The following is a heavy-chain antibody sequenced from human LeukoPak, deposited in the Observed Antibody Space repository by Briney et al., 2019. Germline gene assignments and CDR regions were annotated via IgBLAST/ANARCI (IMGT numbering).Heavy chain of an antibody. D-gene: IGHD3-22*01. CDR2: IIPIFGTA. Sequence: SVKVSCKASGGTFSSYAISWVRQAPGQGLEWMGRIIPIFGTANYAQKFQGRVTITTDESTSTAYMELSSLRSEDTAVYYCARDQAITMIVDRAFDIWGQRTMVTVSS. CDR1: GGTFSSYA. CDR3: ARDQAITMIVDRAFDI. J-gene: IGHJ3*02. V-gene: IGHV1-69*05.